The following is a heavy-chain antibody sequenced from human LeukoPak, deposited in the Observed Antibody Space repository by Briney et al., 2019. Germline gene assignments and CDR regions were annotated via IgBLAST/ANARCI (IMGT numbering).Heavy chain of an antibody. CDR3: ARGLGWFDP. Sequence: SETLSLTCTVSGGSISPFYWNWIRQPPGKGLEWIGYIYYTGGTSYSPSLNSRATISVDTSKNQISLKLNSVTAADTAVYYCARGLGWFDPWGQGTLVTVSS. J-gene: IGHJ5*02. CDR1: GGSISPFY. CDR2: IYYTGGT. V-gene: IGHV4-59*12.